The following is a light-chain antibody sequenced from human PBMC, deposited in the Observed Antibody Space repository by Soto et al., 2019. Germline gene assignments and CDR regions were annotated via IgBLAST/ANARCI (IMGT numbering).Light chain of an antibody. V-gene: IGKV3-15*01. CDR2: GSS. Sequence: EIVMTQSPATLSVSPGERATLSCRASQSVSSNLAWYQQKPGQAPRLLIYGSSTRATGIPARFSGSGSGAEFTLSRSRLLSADVAVYYCPWYNNWPFSFGPGTKVDI. CDR1: QSVSSN. J-gene: IGKJ3*01. CDR3: PWYNNWPFS.